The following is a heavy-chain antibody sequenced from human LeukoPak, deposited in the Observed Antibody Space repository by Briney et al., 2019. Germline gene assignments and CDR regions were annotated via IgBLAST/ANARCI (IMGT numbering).Heavy chain of an antibody. Sequence: GGSLRLSCAASGFTFSSYGMHWVRQAPGKGLEWVAVISYDGSNKYYADSVKGRFIISRDNSKNTLYLQMNSLRAEDTAVYYCAKDGHTVTTSYYYGMDVWGQGTTVTVSS. D-gene: IGHD4-17*01. J-gene: IGHJ6*02. V-gene: IGHV3-30*18. CDR2: ISYDGSNK. CDR3: AKDGHTVTTSYYYGMDV. CDR1: GFTFSSYG.